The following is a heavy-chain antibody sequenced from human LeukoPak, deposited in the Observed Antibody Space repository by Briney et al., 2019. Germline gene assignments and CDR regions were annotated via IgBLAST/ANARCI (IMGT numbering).Heavy chain of an antibody. V-gene: IGHV3-48*03. Sequence: GGSPAISCAASGFTFSSYWMNWVRQAPGKGLEWVSYISSSGSRIYYADSVKGRFTISRDNAKNSLYLQMNSLRADDTAVYYCARVQVGIDIVATIRVLGDAFDIWGHGTMVTVSS. CDR2: ISSSGSRI. CDR1: GFTFSSYW. D-gene: IGHD5-12*01. CDR3: ARVQVGIDIVATIRVLGDAFDI. J-gene: IGHJ3*02.